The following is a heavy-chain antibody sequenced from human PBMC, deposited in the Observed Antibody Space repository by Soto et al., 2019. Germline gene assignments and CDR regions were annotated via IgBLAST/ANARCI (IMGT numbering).Heavy chain of an antibody. J-gene: IGHJ4*02. Sequence: QVQLVESGGGVVQPGRSLRLSCAASGFTFSSYDMHWVRQAPGKGLEWVAVISYDGSNKYYAEHVYGRFTISRDNSKDALYRQKSSLGSDDSAEHYYATSGFCYGCQGTLVTVAS. D-gene: IGHD2-15*01. V-gene: IGHV3-30-3*01. CDR1: GFTFSSYD. CDR3: ATSGFCY. CDR2: ISYDGSNK.